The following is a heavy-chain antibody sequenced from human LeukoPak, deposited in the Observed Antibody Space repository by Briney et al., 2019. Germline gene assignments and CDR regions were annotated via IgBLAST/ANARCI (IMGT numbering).Heavy chain of an antibody. J-gene: IGHJ4*02. CDR2: INHSGST. D-gene: IGHD3-16*02. CDR1: GGSFSGYY. V-gene: IGHV4-34*01. Sequence: SQSLSLTCAVYGGSFSGYYWSWIRQPPGKGLEWIGEINHSGSTNYNPSLKSRVTISVDTSKSQFSLKLSSVTAADTAVYYCARASYVWGSYRQPTLRYYFDYWGQGTLVTVSS. CDR3: ARASYVWGSYRQPTLRYYFDY.